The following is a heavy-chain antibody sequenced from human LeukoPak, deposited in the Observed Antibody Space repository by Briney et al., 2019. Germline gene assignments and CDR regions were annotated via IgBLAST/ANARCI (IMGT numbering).Heavy chain of an antibody. D-gene: IGHD3-3*01. J-gene: IGHJ6*03. CDR1: GYSISSGYY. Sequence: PSETLSLTCTVSGYSISSGYYWGWIRQPPGKGLEWIGSIYHSGSTYYNPSLKSRVTISVDTSKNQFSLKLSSVTAADTAVYYCAATYYDFWSGYYYMDVWGKGTTVTVSS. V-gene: IGHV4-38-2*02. CDR3: AATYYDFWSGYYYMDV. CDR2: IYHSGST.